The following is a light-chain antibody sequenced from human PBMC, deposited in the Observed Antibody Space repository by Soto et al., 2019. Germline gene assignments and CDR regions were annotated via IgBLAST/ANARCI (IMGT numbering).Light chain of an antibody. V-gene: IGKV3-11*01. CDR1: QSVSSY. Sequence: EIVWTQSPATLSLSPGERATLSCRASQSVSSYLAWYQQKPGQAPRLLIYDASNRATVIPARFSGSGSGTDFTLTIRSLEPEDFAVYYCQHRSNWPLTFGGGTKVEIK. J-gene: IGKJ4*01. CDR3: QHRSNWPLT. CDR2: DAS.